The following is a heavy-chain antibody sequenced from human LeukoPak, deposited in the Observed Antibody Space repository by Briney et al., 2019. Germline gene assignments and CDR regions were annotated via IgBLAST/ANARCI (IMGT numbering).Heavy chain of an antibody. CDR1: GDSISSSSSY. Sequence: SETLSLTCTVSGDSISSSSSYWGRLRQPPGKGLEWIGRFYYGGSTYYNPSLKSLVSISLDSSKNQFSLKLGSVTAADTAVHYCAREGSSGPRDYYGMDVWGQGTTVTVSS. V-gene: IGHV4-39*07. CDR3: AREGSSGPRDYYGMDV. J-gene: IGHJ6*02. D-gene: IGHD3-22*01. CDR2: FYYGGST.